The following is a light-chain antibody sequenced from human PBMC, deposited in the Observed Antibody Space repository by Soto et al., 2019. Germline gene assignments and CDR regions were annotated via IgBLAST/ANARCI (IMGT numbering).Light chain of an antibody. J-gene: IGKJ4*01. CDR2: GAS. Sequence: EIVMMQSPATLSVSPGERATLSCRASQSVSSNLAWYHQKPGQAPRLLIYGASTRATGIPARFSGSGSGTEFTLTISSLQSEDFALYYCQQYNNWPLTFGGGTKVDIK. CDR1: QSVSSN. V-gene: IGKV3-15*01. CDR3: QQYNNWPLT.